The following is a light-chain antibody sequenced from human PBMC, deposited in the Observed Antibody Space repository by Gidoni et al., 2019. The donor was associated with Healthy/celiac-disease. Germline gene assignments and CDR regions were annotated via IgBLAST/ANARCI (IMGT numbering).Light chain of an antibody. V-gene: IGKV1-5*03. CDR3: QHYNSYSSWT. CDR2: KAS. CDR1: QSVSSW. Sequence: DIQMTQSPSTLPASVGDRVTITCRASQSVSSWLAWYQQKPGKVPKLLIYKASSLESGVPSRFSGSGSGTEFTLTISSLQPDDFATYYCQHYNSYSSWTFGQGTKVEIK. J-gene: IGKJ1*01.